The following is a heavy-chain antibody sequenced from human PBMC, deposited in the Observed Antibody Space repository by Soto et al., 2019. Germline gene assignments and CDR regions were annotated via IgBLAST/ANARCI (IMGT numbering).Heavy chain of an antibody. CDR2: ISSTTNYI. CDR1: GFTFTRYS. CDR3: ARESEDLTSNFDY. Sequence: PGGSLRLSCAASGFTFTRYSMNWVRQAPGKGLEWVSSISSTTNYIYYADSMKGRFTVSRDNAKNSVYLEMNSLSAEDTAVYYCARESEDLTSNFDYWGQGTMVSVSS. J-gene: IGHJ4*02. V-gene: IGHV3-21*01.